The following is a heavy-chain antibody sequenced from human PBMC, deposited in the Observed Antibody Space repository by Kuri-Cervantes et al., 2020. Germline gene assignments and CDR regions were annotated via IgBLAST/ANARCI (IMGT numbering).Heavy chain of an antibody. V-gene: IGHV3-30*04. CDR1: GFTFSSYA. J-gene: IGHJ5*02. Sequence: GESLKISCAASGFTFSSYAMHWVRQAPGKGLEWVAVISYDGSNKYYADSVKGRFTISRDNSKNTLYLQMSSLRSEDTAVYYCAREGITMVRANWFDPWGQGTLVTVSS. CDR2: ISYDGSNK. D-gene: IGHD3-10*01. CDR3: AREGITMVRANWFDP.